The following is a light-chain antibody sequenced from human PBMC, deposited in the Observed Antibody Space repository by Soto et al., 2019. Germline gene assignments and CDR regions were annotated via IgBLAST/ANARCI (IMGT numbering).Light chain of an antibody. J-gene: IGKJ1*01. Sequence: MTRSPSSXSAKTQYRVPTPCRVRKSISRYLNWYQQKKGKEXKXXXYAASSLKSGVPSRLSGSGSGTDFTLKIRRLQPEDFATYYCQKTYSSPWTLGEGTMVDI. CDR2: AAS. CDR1: KSISRY. V-gene: IGKV1-39*01. CDR3: QKTYSSPWT.